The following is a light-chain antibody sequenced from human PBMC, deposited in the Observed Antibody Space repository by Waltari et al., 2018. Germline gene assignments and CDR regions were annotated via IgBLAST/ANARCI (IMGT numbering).Light chain of an antibody. Sequence: SDIGNYDSLSWYQQYPGKAPKLIIHEVSNRPSGVSNRFSGSKSGSTASLTISGLQAADEADYYCISYIVTGTTWVFGGGTKLTVL. J-gene: IGLJ3*02. CDR2: EVS. CDR1: SDIGNYDS. V-gene: IGLV2-14*01. CDR3: ISYIVTGTTWV.